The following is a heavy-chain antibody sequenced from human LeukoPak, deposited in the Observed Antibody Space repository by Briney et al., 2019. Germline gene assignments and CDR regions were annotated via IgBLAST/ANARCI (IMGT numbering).Heavy chain of an antibody. CDR3: ARVPTYYYDSSGYYRASYYFDY. Sequence: SQTLSHTCTVSGGSISSGDYYWSWIRQPPGKGLEWIGYIYYSGSTYYNPSLKSRVTISVDTSKNQFSLKLSSVTAADTAVYYCARVPTYYYDSSGYYRASYYFDYWGQGTLVTVSS. V-gene: IGHV4-30-4*01. J-gene: IGHJ4*02. D-gene: IGHD3-22*01. CDR1: GGSISSGDYY. CDR2: IYYSGST.